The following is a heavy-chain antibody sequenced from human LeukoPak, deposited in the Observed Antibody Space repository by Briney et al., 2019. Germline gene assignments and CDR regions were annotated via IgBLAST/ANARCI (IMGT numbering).Heavy chain of an antibody. CDR2: IYYSGST. CDR1: GGSISSYY. J-gene: IGHJ3*02. V-gene: IGHV4-59*01. CDR3: ARGGSVWFGEFLLAFDI. Sequence: SETLSLTCTVSGGSISSYYWSWIRQPPGKGPEWIGYIYYSGSTNYNPSLKSRVTISVDTSKNQFSLKLSSVTAADTAVYYCARGGSVWFGEFLLAFDIWGQGTMVTVSS. D-gene: IGHD3-10*01.